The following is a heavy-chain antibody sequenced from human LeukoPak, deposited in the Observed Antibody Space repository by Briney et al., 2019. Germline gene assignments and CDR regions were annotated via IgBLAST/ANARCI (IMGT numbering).Heavy chain of an antibody. CDR3: ARDESSRDHSGGYHY. Sequence: SETLSLTCAVSSASVTSHHWAWIRQPAGKGLECVGRVHFSGSTNYNPSLKSRVAISLDKSRNELSLTLNSVSAADTAVYYCARDESSRDHSGGYHYWGRGVLVTVSS. CDR1: SASVTSHH. V-gene: IGHV4-4*07. J-gene: IGHJ4*02. D-gene: IGHD3-22*01. CDR2: VHFSGST.